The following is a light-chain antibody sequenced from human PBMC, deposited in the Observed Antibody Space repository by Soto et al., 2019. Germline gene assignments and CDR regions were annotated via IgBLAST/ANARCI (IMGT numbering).Light chain of an antibody. Sequence: QSVLTQSPSASASLGASVKLTCTLSSGHSSYAIAWHQQQPEKGPRYLMHLNSDGSHSKGDGIPDRFSGSSSGAERYLTISSRQSEDEADYYCQTWVTGPWVFGGGTKLTVL. J-gene: IGLJ3*02. V-gene: IGLV4-69*01. CDR3: QTWVTGPWV. CDR1: SGHSSYA. CDR2: LNSDGSH.